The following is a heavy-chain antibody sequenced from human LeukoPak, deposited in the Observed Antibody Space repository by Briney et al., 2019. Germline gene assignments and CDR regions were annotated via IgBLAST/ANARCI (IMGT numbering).Heavy chain of an antibody. D-gene: IGHD2-15*01. V-gene: IGHV3-23*01. CDR3: AKSSTSSEVAAGFDP. Sequence: GSLRLSCAASGFTFSSYAMSWVRQAPGKGLEWVSAISGSGGSTYYADSVKGRFTISRDNSKNTLYLQMNSLRAEDTAVYYCAKSSTSSEVAAGFDPWGQGTLVTVSS. CDR2: ISGSGGST. CDR1: GFTFSSYA. J-gene: IGHJ5*02.